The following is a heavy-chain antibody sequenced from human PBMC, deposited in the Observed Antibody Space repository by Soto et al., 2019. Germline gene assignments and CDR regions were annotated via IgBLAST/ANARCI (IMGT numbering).Heavy chain of an antibody. J-gene: IGHJ4*02. CDR2: PYYSGDT. Sequence: QVQLQESGPGLLKPSQTLSLTCTVSGGSISKGGYFWSCIRQHPGKGLEWIGYPYYSGDTYYNPSLKSRVSISVATSKTQFFLRLSSVTAADTAVYYCARKVSLVGFGQWDYWGRGTLVTVSS. CDR3: ARKVSLVGFGQWDY. CDR1: GGSISKGGYF. V-gene: IGHV4-31*03. D-gene: IGHD1-26*01.